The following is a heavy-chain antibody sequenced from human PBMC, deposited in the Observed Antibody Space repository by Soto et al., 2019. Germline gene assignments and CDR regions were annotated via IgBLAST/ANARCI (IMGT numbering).Heavy chain of an antibody. CDR3: ARGRGYCSGTSCYGGYYYMAF. V-gene: IGHV4-34*01. CDR2: INHSGST. J-gene: IGHJ6*03. Sequence: SETLSLTCAVYGGSFSGYYWSWIRQPPGKGLEWIGEINHSGSTNYNPSLKSRVTISVDTSKNQFSLKLSSVTAADTAVYYCARGRGYCSGTSCYGGYYYMAFWGKGTTVTVSS. D-gene: IGHD2-2*01. CDR1: GGSFSGYY.